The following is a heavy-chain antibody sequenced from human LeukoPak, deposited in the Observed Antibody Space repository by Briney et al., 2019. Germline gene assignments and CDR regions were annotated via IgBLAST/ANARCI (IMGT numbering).Heavy chain of an antibody. CDR2: INSDGSST. Sequence: GGSLRLSCAASGFSFSDYWMHWVRQAPGEGLVWVSRINSDGSSTSYADSVKGRFTISRDNAKNTLYLQMNSLRAVDPAVYYCARVAIAAAQGRGSFNWFDPWGQGTLVTVSS. V-gene: IGHV3-74*01. CDR1: GFSFSDYW. CDR3: ARVAIAAAQGRGSFNWFDP. D-gene: IGHD6-13*01. J-gene: IGHJ5*02.